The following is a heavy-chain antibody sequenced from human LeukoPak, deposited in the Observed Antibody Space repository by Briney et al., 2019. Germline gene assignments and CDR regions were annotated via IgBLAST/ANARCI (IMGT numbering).Heavy chain of an antibody. V-gene: IGHV1-46*01. J-gene: IGHJ4*02. CDR3: ARGYYDILTGYYPVDFDY. CDR1: GYTFTSYF. D-gene: IGHD3-9*01. CDR2: INPSGGST. Sequence: GASVKVSCKASGYTFTSYFMHWVRQAPGQGLDWMGIINPSGGSTSYAQKFQGRVTMTRDTSTSTVYMELSSLRSKDTAVYYCARGYYDILTGYYPVDFDYWGQGTLVTVSS.